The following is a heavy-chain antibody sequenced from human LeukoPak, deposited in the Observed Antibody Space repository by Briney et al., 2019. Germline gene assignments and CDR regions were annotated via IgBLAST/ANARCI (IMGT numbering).Heavy chain of an antibody. CDR1: GFTFSDYA. D-gene: IGHD2-2*01. CDR3: ATDRGFCSTTSCYQGWYDP. CDR2: IRSKTYGEAT. J-gene: IGHJ5*02. V-gene: IGHV3-49*03. Sequence: GGSLRLSCTASGFTFSDYAIKWFRQAPGKGLEWVGFIRSKTYGEATEYAASVKGRFSISRDDSKSIAYVQMNYLKSEDTAVYYCATDRGFCSTTSCYQGWYDPWGQGTLVTVSS.